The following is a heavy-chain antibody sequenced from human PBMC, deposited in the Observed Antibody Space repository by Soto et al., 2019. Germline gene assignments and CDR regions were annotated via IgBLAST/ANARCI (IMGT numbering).Heavy chain of an antibody. D-gene: IGHD3-10*01. CDR2: IIAGGSST. Sequence: GGSLRLSCAASGFTFSSYAMSWVRRAPGKGLEWVSSIIAGGSSTYYVDSVKGRFTISRDNSKNTLYLQMNSLRAEDTAVYYCAKDHNTEGVTQFDYWGQGTLVTVSS. CDR3: AKDHNTEGVTQFDY. J-gene: IGHJ4*02. V-gene: IGHV3-23*01. CDR1: GFTFSSYA.